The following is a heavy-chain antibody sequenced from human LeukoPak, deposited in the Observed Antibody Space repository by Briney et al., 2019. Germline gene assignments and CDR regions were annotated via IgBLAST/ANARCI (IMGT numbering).Heavy chain of an antibody. CDR1: GYTFTGYY. J-gene: IGHJ6*03. V-gene: IGHV1-2*02. CDR3: ARTLIRGDSSWNYYYYYMDV. D-gene: IGHD6-13*01. Sequence: ASVKVSCKASGYTFTGYYMHWVRQAPGQGLEWMGWINPNSGGTNYAQKFQGRVTMTRDTSTSTACMELSRLRSDDTAVYYCARTLIRGDSSWNYYYYYMDVWGKGTTVTVSS. CDR2: INPNSGGT.